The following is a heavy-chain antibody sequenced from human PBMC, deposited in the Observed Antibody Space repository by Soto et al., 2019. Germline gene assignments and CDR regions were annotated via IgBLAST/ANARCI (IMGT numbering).Heavy chain of an antibody. D-gene: IGHD1-1*01. CDR2: INWNSARI. Sequence: GGSLRLSCAASGFTFDDYAMHWVRQAPGKGLEWVSGINWNSARIDYADSVKGRFTISRDNTKSSLHLQMHSLRAEDTALYYCAKDIHTTNWSVLDYWGQGTLVTVSS. CDR3: AKDIHTTNWSVLDY. V-gene: IGHV3-9*01. CDR1: GFTFDDYA. J-gene: IGHJ4*02.